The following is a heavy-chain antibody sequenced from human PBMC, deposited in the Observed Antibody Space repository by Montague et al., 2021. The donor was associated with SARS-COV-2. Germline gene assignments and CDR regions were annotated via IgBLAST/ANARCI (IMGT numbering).Heavy chain of an antibody. V-gene: IGHV4-59*01. CDR3: ARVGRGSSWYEVAFDI. Sequence: SETLSLTCTVSGGSISRYSWTWIRQPPGKGLEWIGYIYNSGSTNYNPSLTSRVTIPVDTSKNQFSLKLNSVAAADTAVYYCARVGRGSSWYEVAFDIWGQGTMVTVSS. D-gene: IGHD6-13*01. CDR2: IYNSGST. CDR1: GGSISRYS. J-gene: IGHJ3*02.